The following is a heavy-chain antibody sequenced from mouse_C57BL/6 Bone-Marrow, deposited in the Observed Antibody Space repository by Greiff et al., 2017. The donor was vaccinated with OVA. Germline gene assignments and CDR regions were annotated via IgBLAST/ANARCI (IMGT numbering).Heavy chain of an antibody. V-gene: IGHV8-12*01. D-gene: IGHD1-1*01. CDR3: ARRGFYYGSPYYFDY. CDR1: GFSLSTSGMG. CDR2: IYWDDDK. Sequence: QVTLKECGPGILQSSQTLSLTCSFSGFSLSTSGMGVSWIRQPSGKGLEWLAHIYWDDDKRYNPSLKSRLTISKDTSRNQVFLKITSVDTADTATYYCARRGFYYGSPYYFDYWGQGTTLTVSS. J-gene: IGHJ2*01.